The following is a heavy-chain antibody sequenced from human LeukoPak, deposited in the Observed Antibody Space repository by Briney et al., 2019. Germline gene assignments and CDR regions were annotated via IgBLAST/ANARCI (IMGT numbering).Heavy chain of an antibody. CDR2: IYYSGST. CDR1: GGSISSYY. CDR3: ARTLIAAAGPYYYYMDV. V-gene: IGHV4-59*01. D-gene: IGHD6-13*01. Sequence: PSETLSLTCTVSGGSISSYYWSWIRQPPGKGLEWIGYIYYSGSTNYNPSLKSRVTISVDTSKNQFSLKLSSVTAADTAVYYCARTLIAAAGPYYYYMDVWGKGTTVTVSS. J-gene: IGHJ6*03.